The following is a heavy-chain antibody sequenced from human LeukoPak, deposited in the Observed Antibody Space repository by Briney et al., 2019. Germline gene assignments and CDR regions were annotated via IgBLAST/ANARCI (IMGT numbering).Heavy chain of an antibody. V-gene: IGHV4-39*07. Sequence: SETLSLTCTVSGGSISSSSYYWGWIRQPPGKGLEWIGSIYYSGSTYYNPSLKSRVTISVDTSKNQFSLKLSSVTAADTAVHYCARDYCSSASCYGDAFDIWGQGTMVTVSS. CDR2: IYYSGST. J-gene: IGHJ3*02. D-gene: IGHD2-2*01. CDR3: ARDYCSSASCYGDAFDI. CDR1: GGSISSSSYY.